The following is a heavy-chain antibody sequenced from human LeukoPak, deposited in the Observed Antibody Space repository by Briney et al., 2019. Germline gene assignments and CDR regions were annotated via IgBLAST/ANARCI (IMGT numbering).Heavy chain of an antibody. CDR2: INHSGST. Sequence: PWETLSLTCAVYGGSFSGYYWSWIRQPPGKGLEWIGEINHSGSTNYNPSLKSRVTISVDTSKNQFSLKLSSVTAADTAVYYCASANYDILTGYSQPRVFFDYWGQGTLVTVSS. V-gene: IGHV4-34*01. CDR1: GGSFSGYY. CDR3: ASANYDILTGYSQPRVFFDY. J-gene: IGHJ4*02. D-gene: IGHD3-9*01.